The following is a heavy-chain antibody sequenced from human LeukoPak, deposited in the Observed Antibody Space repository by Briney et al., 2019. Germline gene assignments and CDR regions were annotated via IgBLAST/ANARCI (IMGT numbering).Heavy chain of an antibody. CDR3: ARYVRFLEWLLPEDWFDP. J-gene: IGHJ5*02. V-gene: IGHV4-31*03. D-gene: IGHD3-3*01. CDR1: GGSISSGGYY. CDR2: IYYSGST. Sequence: SQTLSLTCTVSGGSISSGGYYWSWIRQHPGKGLEWIGYIYYSGSTYYNPSLKSRVTISVGTSKNQFSLKLSSVTAADTAVYYCARYVRFLEWLLPEDWFDPWGQGTLVTVSS.